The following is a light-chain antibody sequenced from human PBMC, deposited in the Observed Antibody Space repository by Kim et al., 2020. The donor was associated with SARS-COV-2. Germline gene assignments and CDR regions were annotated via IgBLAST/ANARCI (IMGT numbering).Light chain of an antibody. CDR2: AAS. V-gene: IGKV1-27*01. J-gene: IGKJ1*01. CDR1: QGISNY. Sequence: SSVGERVTITCRASQGISNYLAWYQQKPGKVPKLLIYAASTLQSGVPSRFSGSGSGTDFTLTISSLQPEDGATYYCQKYNSALWRFGQGTKVDIK. CDR3: QKYNSALWR.